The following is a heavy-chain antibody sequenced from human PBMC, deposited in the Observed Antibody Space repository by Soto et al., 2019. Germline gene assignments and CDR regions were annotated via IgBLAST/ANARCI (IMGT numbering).Heavy chain of an antibody. CDR3: AKAPHEDFNYFES. Sequence: LRLXSAASXTTXXAXAWNWVRQAPKKGLERVXXXXXXXXXXXYADSGRGRFTISRDTSKNTLYLEMNSLRVEDTAIYYCAKAPHEDFNYFESWGQGTLVTVS. J-gene: IGHJ5*01. D-gene: IGHD2-15*01. V-gene: IGHV3-23*01. CDR2: XXXXXXXX. CDR1: XTTXXAXA.